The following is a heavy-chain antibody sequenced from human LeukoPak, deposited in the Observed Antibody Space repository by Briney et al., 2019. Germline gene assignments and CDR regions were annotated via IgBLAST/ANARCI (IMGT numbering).Heavy chain of an antibody. Sequence: GGSLRLSCAASGFSFSSNWMTWVRQTPGKGLEWISHISGSGDSIYYADSIKGRFTISRDNAKKSLFLQMNSLRDEDTAVYYCARDDYDFWTGHYWFDPWGQGVLVTVSS. CDR1: GFSFSSNW. D-gene: IGHD3-3*01. V-gene: IGHV3-48*02. CDR2: ISGSGDSI. CDR3: ARDDYDFWTGHYWFDP. J-gene: IGHJ5*02.